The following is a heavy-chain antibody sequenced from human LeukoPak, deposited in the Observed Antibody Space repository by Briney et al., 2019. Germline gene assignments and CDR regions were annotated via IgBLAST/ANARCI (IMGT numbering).Heavy chain of an antibody. D-gene: IGHD3-22*01. Sequence: GGSLRLSCAASGFTFSSYWMHWVRQAPGKGLVWVSRISDGGSTTTYADSVKGRFTISRDNAKNKLYLQMNGLRAEDTAEYYCSRSAYYDGSGNYYDYWGQGTLVTVSS. CDR3: SRSAYYDGSGNYYDY. CDR1: GFTFSSYW. V-gene: IGHV3-74*01. CDR2: ISDGGSTT. J-gene: IGHJ4*02.